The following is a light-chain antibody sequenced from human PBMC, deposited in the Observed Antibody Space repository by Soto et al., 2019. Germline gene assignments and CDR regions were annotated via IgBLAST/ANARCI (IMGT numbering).Light chain of an antibody. V-gene: IGLV2-14*01. CDR1: SSDVGGYNY. CDR2: EVS. CDR3: SIYTRSSTYV. J-gene: IGLJ1*01. Sequence: QSVLTQPASVSGSPGRSITISCTGTSSDVGGYNYVSWYQQHPDKAPKLMIYEVSNRPSGVSNRFSGSKSGNTASLTISGLQAEDEANYFCSIYTRSSTYVFGTGTKVTAL.